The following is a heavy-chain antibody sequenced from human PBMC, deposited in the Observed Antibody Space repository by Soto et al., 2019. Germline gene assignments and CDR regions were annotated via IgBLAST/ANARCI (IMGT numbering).Heavy chain of an antibody. Sequence: GASVKVSCKASGYTFTGYYMHWVRQAPGQGLEWMGWINPNSGGTNYAQKFQGWVTMTRDTSISTAYMELSRLRSDDTAVYYCAREVVVAANRIYRWFDPWGQGTLVTV. CDR3: AREVVVAANRIYRWFDP. D-gene: IGHD2-15*01. CDR1: GYTFTGYY. J-gene: IGHJ5*02. V-gene: IGHV1-2*04. CDR2: INPNSGGT.